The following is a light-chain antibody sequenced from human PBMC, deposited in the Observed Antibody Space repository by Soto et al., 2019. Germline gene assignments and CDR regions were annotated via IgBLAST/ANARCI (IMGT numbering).Light chain of an antibody. CDR3: MQGSQWPIS. V-gene: IGKV2-30*01. J-gene: IGKJ5*01. CDR2: KVS. Sequence: VVLTQSPISLPFTLGQPASISCRSSQILLYSDGNTYLHWFQQRPGQSPRRLIYKVSNRESGVPDRFSGSGADTAFTLKISSVEAEDVGIYYCMQGSQWPISVGQGTRLEI. CDR1: QILLYSDGNTY.